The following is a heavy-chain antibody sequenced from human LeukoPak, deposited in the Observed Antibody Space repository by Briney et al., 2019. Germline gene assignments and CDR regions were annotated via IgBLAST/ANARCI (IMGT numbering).Heavy chain of an antibody. CDR2: INPSGGST. CDR1: GYSFTTYW. Sequence: GESLKISCKGSGYSFTTYWIGWVRQAPGQGLEWMGIINPSGGSTSYAQKFQGRVTMTRDTSTSTVYMELSSLRSEDTAVYYCARDCSSTSCYQAAFDYWGQGTLVTVSS. CDR3: ARDCSSTSCYQAAFDY. V-gene: IGHV1-46*01. D-gene: IGHD2-2*01. J-gene: IGHJ4*02.